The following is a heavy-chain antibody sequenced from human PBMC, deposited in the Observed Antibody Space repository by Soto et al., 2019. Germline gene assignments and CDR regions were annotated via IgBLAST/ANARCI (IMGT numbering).Heavy chain of an antibody. CDR3: AKERGYDILTGYLGQRYYGMDV. V-gene: IGHV3-30*18. CDR1: RFTISGHA. Sequence: GGSLRLSCAASRFTISGHAMHWVRQAPGKGLEWVAVISYDGSNKYYADSVKGRFTISRDNSKNTLYLQMNSLRAEDTAVYYCAKERGYDILTGYLGQRYYGMDVWGQGTTVTVSS. CDR2: ISYDGSNK. D-gene: IGHD3-9*01. J-gene: IGHJ6*02.